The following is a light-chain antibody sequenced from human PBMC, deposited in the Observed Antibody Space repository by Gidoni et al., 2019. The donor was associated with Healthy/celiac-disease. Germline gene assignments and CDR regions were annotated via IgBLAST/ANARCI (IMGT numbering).Light chain of an antibody. CDR1: TGAVTSGHY. CDR3: LLSYSGARPVV. V-gene: IGLV7-46*01. CDR2: DTS. Sequence: QAVVTQEPSLTVSPGGTVTLTCGSSTGAVTSGHYPYWFQQKPGQAPRTLIYDTSNKHSWTPARFSGSLLGDKAALTLSGAQPEDEAEYCCLLSYSGARPVVFGGGTKLTVL. J-gene: IGLJ2*01.